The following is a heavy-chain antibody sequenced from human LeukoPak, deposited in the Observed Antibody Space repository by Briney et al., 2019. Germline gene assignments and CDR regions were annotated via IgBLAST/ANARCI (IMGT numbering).Heavy chain of an antibody. CDR2: ITNGGGTA. V-gene: IGHV3-23*01. J-gene: IGHJ4*02. D-gene: IGHD1-26*01. Sequence: GGSLRLSCAASEFTFSSYAMGWVRQAPGKGLEWVSSITNGGGTAYYADSVKGRFTISRDNSKNTLYLQMNSLRAEDTAVYYCAKGPRGGSNYNFDYWGQGTLVTVSS. CDR1: EFTFSSYA. CDR3: AKGPRGGSNYNFDY.